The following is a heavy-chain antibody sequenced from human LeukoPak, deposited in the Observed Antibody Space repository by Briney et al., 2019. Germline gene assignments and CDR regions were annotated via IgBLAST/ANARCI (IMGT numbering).Heavy chain of an antibody. CDR2: ISGSGDST. CDR3: ARADSNNWDAKYYFDY. Sequence: GGSLRLSCAASGFTFSSFALSWVRQAPGKGLEWVSSISGSGDSTYYMESVKGRFTISRDNSENTLYLQMNSLRADDTAVYYCARADSNNWDAKYYFDYWGQGALVTVSS. CDR1: GFTFSSFA. V-gene: IGHV3-23*01. J-gene: IGHJ4*02. D-gene: IGHD1-26*01.